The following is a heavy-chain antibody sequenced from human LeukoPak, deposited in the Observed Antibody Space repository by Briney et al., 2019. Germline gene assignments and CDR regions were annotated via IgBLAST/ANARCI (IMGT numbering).Heavy chain of an antibody. CDR2: ISSSGSTI. J-gene: IGHJ6*03. Sequence: GGSLRLSCLASDFIFTKYWMTLVRQAPGKGLEWVSYISSSGSTIYYADSVKGRFTISRDNAKNSLYLQMNSLRAEDTAVYYCARVRYYYMDAWGKGTTVTISS. CDR1: DFIFTKYW. CDR3: ARVRYYYMDA. V-gene: IGHV3-48*03.